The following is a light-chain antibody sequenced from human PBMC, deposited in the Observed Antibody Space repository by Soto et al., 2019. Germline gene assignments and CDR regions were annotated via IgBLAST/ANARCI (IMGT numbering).Light chain of an antibody. J-gene: IGKJ5*01. V-gene: IGKV3-20*01. Sequence: IVLTHSPGTLSLSPGEIVTLSCRASQSISRNYLAWYQQRPGLAPRLIMYNGSRRAAGTPDRFSGSGSGTDFTLTISRLEPEDFAVYYCQQHGSSPITFGQGTRLEIK. CDR2: NGS. CDR3: QQHGSSPIT. CDR1: QSISRNY.